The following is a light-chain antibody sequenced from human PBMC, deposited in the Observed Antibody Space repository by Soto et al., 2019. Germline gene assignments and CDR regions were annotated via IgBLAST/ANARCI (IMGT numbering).Light chain of an antibody. CDR2: SAS. Sequence: EMVLTQSPGTLSLSPGERATLSCRASQSISSTSLAWYQQKPGQAPRLLIHSASSRASGIPARFSGSGSGTDFSLTISRLEPEDFAVYYCQQYAGSLLTFGPGTKVDIK. CDR3: QQYAGSLLT. J-gene: IGKJ3*01. CDR1: QSISSTS. V-gene: IGKV3-20*01.